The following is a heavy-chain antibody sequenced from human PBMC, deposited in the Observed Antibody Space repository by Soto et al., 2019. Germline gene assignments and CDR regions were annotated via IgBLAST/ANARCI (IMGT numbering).Heavy chain of an antibody. CDR3: ARENGSGDYYGMDV. Sequence: EASVKVSCKASGGTFSSYAISWVRQAPGQGLEWMGGIIPIFGTANYAQKFQGRVTITADESTSTAYMELSSLRSEDTAVYYCARENGSGDYYGMDVWGQGTTVTVSS. CDR1: GGTFSSYA. D-gene: IGHD3-10*01. CDR2: IIPIFGTA. V-gene: IGHV1-69*13. J-gene: IGHJ6*02.